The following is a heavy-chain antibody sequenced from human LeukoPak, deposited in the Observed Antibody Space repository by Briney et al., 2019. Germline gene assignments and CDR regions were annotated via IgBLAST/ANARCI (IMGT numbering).Heavy chain of an antibody. V-gene: IGHV3-23*01. Sequence: GGSLRLSCAASGFTFSIYAMSWVRQAPGKGLEWVSAISGSGGTAYYADSVKGRFTISRDNSKNTLYLQMNSLRAEDTAVYYCARSPGSSSPLDYWGQGTLVTVSS. CDR2: ISGSGGTA. CDR3: ARSPGSSSPLDY. J-gene: IGHJ4*02. D-gene: IGHD6-13*01. CDR1: GFTFSIYA.